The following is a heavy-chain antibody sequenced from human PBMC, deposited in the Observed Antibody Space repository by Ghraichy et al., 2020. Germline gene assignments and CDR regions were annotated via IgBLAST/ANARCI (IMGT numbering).Heavy chain of an antibody. CDR3: AKTFYYGSESTSDLFDY. J-gene: IGHJ4*02. V-gene: IGHV3-23*01. CDR2: ISGNGAST. CDR1: GFTFSTYA. Sequence: GGSLRLSCAASGFTFSTYAMSWVRQAPGKGPEWVSAISGNGASTNYAHSVRGRFTSSRNNSKNTLYLKMNSLRVEETAVYYCAKTFYYGSESTSDLFDYWGQGTLVTVSS. D-gene: IGHD3-10*01.